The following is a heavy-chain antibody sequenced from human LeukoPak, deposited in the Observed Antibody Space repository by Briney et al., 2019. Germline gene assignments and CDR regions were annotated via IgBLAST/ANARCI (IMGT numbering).Heavy chain of an antibody. J-gene: IGHJ3*02. V-gene: IGHV4-4*07. CDR3: ARRFWSGYYTGRAFDI. CDR1: GGSISSYY. Sequence: SETLSLTCTVSGGSISSYYWSWIRQPAGKGLEWIGRIYTSGSTNYNPSLKSRVTMSVDTSKNQFSLKLSSVTAADTAVYYCARRFWSGYYTGRAFDIWGQGTMVTVSS. CDR2: IYTSGST. D-gene: IGHD3-3*01.